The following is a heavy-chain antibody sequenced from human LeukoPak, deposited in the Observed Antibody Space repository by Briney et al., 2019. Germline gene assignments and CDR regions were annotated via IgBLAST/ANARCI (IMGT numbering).Heavy chain of an antibody. CDR2: INPSGGST. D-gene: IGHD4-17*01. Sequence: GASVKVSCKASGYTFTSYCMHWVRQAPGQGLEWMGIINPSGGSTSYAQKFQGRVTMTRDMSTSTVYMELSSLRSEDTAVYYCAREGGATVTTVNDAFDIWGQGTMVTVSS. CDR1: GYTFTSYC. CDR3: AREGGATVTTVNDAFDI. J-gene: IGHJ3*02. V-gene: IGHV1-46*01.